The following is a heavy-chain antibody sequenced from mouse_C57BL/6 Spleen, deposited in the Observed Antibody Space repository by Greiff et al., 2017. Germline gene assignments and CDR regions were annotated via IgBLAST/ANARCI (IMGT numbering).Heavy chain of an antibody. V-gene: IGHV5-4*01. J-gene: IGHJ4*01. CDR2: ISDGGSYT. CDR3: ARDGGYDEDYYAMDY. D-gene: IGHD2-2*01. Sequence: EVQLQESGGGLVKPGGSLKLSCAASGFTFSSYAMSWVRQTPEKRLEWVATISDGGSYTYYPDNVKGRVTISRDNAKNNLYLQMSHLKSEDTAMYYCARDGGYDEDYYAMDYWGQGTSVTVSS. CDR1: GFTFSSYA.